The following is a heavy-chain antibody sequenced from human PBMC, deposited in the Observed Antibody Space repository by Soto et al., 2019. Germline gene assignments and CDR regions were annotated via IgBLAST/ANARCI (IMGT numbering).Heavy chain of an antibody. CDR3: SREGRDAFDI. J-gene: IGHJ3*02. V-gene: IGHV6-1*01. Sequence: PSQTLSLTCAISGDSVSSNSAAWNCIRQSPSRGLEWLGRTYYRSKWYNDYAVSVKSRITINPDTSKNQFSLRLNSVTPEDTAVYYCSREGRDAFDIWGQGTMVTVSS. CDR1: GDSVSSNSAA. CDR2: TYYRSKWYN.